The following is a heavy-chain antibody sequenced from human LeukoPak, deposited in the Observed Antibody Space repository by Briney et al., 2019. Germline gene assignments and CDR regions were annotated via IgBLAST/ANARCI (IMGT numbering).Heavy chain of an antibody. D-gene: IGHD6-13*01. CDR2: IKQDGSEK. CDR3: ARDGDSSSWTEADDFDI. J-gene: IGHJ3*02. Sequence: PGGSLRLSCAASGFTFSSYWMSWVRQAPGKGLEWVANIKQDGSEKYYVDSVKGRFTISRDNAKNSLYLQMNSVRAEDTAVYYCARDGDSSSWTEADDFDIWGQGTMVTVSS. V-gene: IGHV3-7*01. CDR1: GFTFSSYW.